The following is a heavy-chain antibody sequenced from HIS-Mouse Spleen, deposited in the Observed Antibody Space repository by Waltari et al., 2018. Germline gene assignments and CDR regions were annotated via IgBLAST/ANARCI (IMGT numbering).Heavy chain of an antibody. CDR2: IYSGGST. CDR1: GCTVSSNQ. Sequence: EVQLLETGGGLIQPGGSVRLPGAASGCTVSSNQVSWVRRDPGKGLWWVSVIYSGGSTYYADSVKGRFTISRDNSKSTLYLQMNSLRAEDTAVYYCARHYYYGSGSYYFDYWGQGTLVTVSS. V-gene: IGHV3-53*02. D-gene: IGHD3-10*01. J-gene: IGHJ4*02. CDR3: ARHYYYGSGSYYFDY.